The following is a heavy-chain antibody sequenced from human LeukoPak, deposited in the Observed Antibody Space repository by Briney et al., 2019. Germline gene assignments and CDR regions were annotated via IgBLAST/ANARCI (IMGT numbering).Heavy chain of an antibody. V-gene: IGHV5-51*01. J-gene: IGHJ4*02. Sequence: GESLKISCKGSGYSFTSYWIGWVRQMPGKGLEWMGIIYPGDSDTRYSPSFQGQVTISADKSISTAYLQWSSLKASDTAMYYCARHRPGSSWYRNSEADYWGQGTLVTVSP. CDR3: ARHRPGSSWYRNSEADY. D-gene: IGHD6-13*01. CDR1: GYSFTSYW. CDR2: IYPGDSDT.